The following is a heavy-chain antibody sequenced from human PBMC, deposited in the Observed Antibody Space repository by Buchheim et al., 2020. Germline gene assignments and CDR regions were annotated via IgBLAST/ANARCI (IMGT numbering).Heavy chain of an antibody. V-gene: IGHV4-61*02. CDR3: ASWIDSGSSEHFDY. CDR2: IYSSGRT. D-gene: IGHD1-26*01. J-gene: IGHJ4*02. Sequence: QVQLQESGPGLVKPSQTLSLTCTVSGGSISNDTYYWSWIRQPAGRGLEWIGRIYSSGRTNYNPSLKSRVTISVDKYTNQFSLELSFVTAADTAVYYCASWIDSGSSEHFDYWGQGTL. CDR1: GGSISNDTYY.